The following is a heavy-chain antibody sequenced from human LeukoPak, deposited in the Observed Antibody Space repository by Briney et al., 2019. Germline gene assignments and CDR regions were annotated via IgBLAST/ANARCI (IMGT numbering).Heavy chain of an antibody. CDR2: ISAYNGNT. CDR1: GYTFTSYY. J-gene: IGHJ5*02. V-gene: IGHV1-18*04. Sequence: PLASVKVSCKASGYTFTSYYMHWVRQAPGQGLEWMGWISAYNGNTNYAQMVQGRVTMTTDTSTSTAYMEVRSLRSDDTAMYYCARDVGDIVTIPAAISVPWGQGTLVTVSS. D-gene: IGHD2-2*01. CDR3: ARDVGDIVTIPAAISVP.